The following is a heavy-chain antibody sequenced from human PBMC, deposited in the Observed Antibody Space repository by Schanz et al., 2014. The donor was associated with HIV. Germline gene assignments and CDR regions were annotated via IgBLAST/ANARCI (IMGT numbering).Heavy chain of an antibody. CDR2: IKTDGSEQ. D-gene: IGHD5-12*01. CDR3: ARVPRWLQPHFDY. V-gene: IGHV3-7*01. J-gene: IGHJ4*02. Sequence: EVQLVESGGGLVQPGGSLRLSCAASGFIFRNFWMTWVRQVPGKGLEWVAHIKTDGSEQRYVDSVKGRFTISRDNAKNSVYLQMNSLRGEDTAVYYCARVPRWLQPHFDYWGQGILVTVSS. CDR1: GFIFRNFW.